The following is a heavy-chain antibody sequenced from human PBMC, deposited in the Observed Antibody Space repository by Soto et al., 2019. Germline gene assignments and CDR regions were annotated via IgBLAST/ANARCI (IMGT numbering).Heavy chain of an antibody. D-gene: IGHD1-7*01. CDR3: AAGNWNYGVNYYGLDV. J-gene: IGHJ6*02. Sequence: SVKVSCKASGGPFSSYAISWVRQAPGQGLEWRGGTIPIFGTANYAQKFQGRVTITADEPPSTSYMELSSLRSDDTAVYYCAAGNWNYGVNYYGLDVCAQGTTVTVS. CDR2: TIPIFGTA. CDR1: GGPFSSYA. V-gene: IGHV1-69*13.